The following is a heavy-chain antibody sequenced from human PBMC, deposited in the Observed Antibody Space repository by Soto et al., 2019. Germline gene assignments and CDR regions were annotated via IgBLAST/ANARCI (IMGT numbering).Heavy chain of an antibody. CDR1: GYSFTSNW. CDR3: AKWPVGASRNWFDP. V-gene: IGHV5-51*01. CDR2: IHPGDSDT. Sequence: PXESLKISCKGSGYSFTSNWIGWVRQMPGKGLEWMGIIHPGDSDTRYSPSFQGQVTISADKSISTAYLQWSSLKASDTAMYYCAKWPVGASRNWFDPWGQGTLVTVSS. J-gene: IGHJ5*02. D-gene: IGHD1-26*01.